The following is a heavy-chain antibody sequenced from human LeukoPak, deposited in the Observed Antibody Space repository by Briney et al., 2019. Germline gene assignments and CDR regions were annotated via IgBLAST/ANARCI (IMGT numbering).Heavy chain of an antibody. J-gene: IGHJ3*02. CDR2: ISSSGSTI. CDR1: GFIFGDYA. CDR3: AREEMATAEGAFDI. V-gene: IGHV3-48*03. Sequence: GGSLRLSCTGSGFIFGDYAMNWVRQAPGKGLEWVSYISSSGSTIYYADSVKGRFTISRDNAKNSLYLQMNSLRAEDTAVYYCAREEMATAEGAFDIWGQGTMVTVSS. D-gene: IGHD5-24*01.